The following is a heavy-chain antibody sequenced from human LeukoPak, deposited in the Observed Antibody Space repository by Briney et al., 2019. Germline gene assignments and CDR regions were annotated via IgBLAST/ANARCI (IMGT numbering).Heavy chain of an antibody. D-gene: IGHD6-13*01. CDR3: ARDRGRGSSSWYDY. Sequence: GASVKVSCKASGYTFTSYGMIWVRQAPGQGLEWMGWISAYNGNTNYAQKLQGRVTMTTDTSTSTAYMELRSLRSDDTAVYYCARDRGRGSSSWYDYWGQGTLVTVSS. V-gene: IGHV1-18*01. CDR2: ISAYNGNT. J-gene: IGHJ4*02. CDR1: GYTFTSYG.